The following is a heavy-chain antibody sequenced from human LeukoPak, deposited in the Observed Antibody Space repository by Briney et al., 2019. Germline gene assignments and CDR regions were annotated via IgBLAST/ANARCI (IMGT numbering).Heavy chain of an antibody. CDR1: GYTFIHYF. Sequence: SVKVSCKASGYTFIHYFIHWVRQAPGQGLEWMGRINSDSGGTEYAQRFQGRVTMTRDTSITTVYMELHSLTFDDAAVYYCARDLSSTPNWELDYWGQGALVTVSS. J-gene: IGHJ4*02. V-gene: IGHV1-2*06. CDR2: INSDSGGT. D-gene: IGHD1-26*01. CDR3: ARDLSSTPNWELDY.